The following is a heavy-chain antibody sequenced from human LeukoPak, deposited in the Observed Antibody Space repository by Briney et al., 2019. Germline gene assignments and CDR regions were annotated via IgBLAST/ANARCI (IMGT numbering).Heavy chain of an antibody. D-gene: IGHD2-15*01. CDR2: IYHSGST. CDR1: GYSISSGYY. J-gene: IGHJ5*02. CDR3: ARDREDCSGGSCYSWFDP. V-gene: IGHV4-38-2*02. Sequence: PSETLSLTCTVSGYSISSGYYWGWIRQPPGKGLEWIGSIYHSGSTYYNPSLKSRVTISVDTSKNQFSLKLSSVTAADTAVYYCARDREDCSGGSCYSWFDPWGQGTLVTVSS.